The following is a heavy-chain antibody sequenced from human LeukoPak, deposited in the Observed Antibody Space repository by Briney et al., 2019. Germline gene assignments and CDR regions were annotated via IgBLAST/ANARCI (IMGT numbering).Heavy chain of an antibody. V-gene: IGHV3-9*01. CDR2: ISWNSGSI. J-gene: IGHJ3*02. D-gene: IGHD2-2*01. CDR3: AKDRGGDLIVVVPADDAFDI. CDR1: GFTFDDYA. Sequence: GGSLRLSCAASGFTFDDYAMHWVRHAPGKGLEWVSGISWNSGSIGYADSVKGRFTISRDNAKNSLYLQMNSLRAEDTAVYYCAKDRGGDLIVVVPADDAFDIWGQGTMVTVSS.